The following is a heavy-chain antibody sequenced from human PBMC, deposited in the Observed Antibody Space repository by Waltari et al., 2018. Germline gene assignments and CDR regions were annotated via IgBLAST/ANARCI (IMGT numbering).Heavy chain of an antibody. J-gene: IGHJ4*02. V-gene: IGHV4-34*01. D-gene: IGHD7-27*01. Sequence: QVQLQQWGAGLLKPSETLSLTCAAYGGSFSGYYWSWIRQPPGKGLEWIGEIHHSGSTNYNPSLKSRVTISLDTSNSQFSLRLTSVTAADTAVYYCARLNWGGYYFDYWGQGTLVTVSS. CDR1: GGSFSGYY. CDR3: ARLNWGGYYFDY. CDR2: IHHSGST.